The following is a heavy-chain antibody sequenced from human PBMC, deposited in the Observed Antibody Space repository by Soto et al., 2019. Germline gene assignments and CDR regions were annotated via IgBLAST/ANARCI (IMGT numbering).Heavy chain of an antibody. CDR1: GFSLTTTGAG. V-gene: IGHV2-5*02. Sequence: QITLKEYGPTMVKPTQTLTLTCTFSGFSLTTTGAGVGWIRQPPGKALEWLALIYWDDDRRYSPSLKSRLTITKDTSKNQVVLTMTNMDPVDTATYFCAHSAWYAFGFWGQGTLVTVSS. CDR3: AHSAWYAFGF. CDR2: IYWDDDR. D-gene: IGHD2-8*02. J-gene: IGHJ3*01.